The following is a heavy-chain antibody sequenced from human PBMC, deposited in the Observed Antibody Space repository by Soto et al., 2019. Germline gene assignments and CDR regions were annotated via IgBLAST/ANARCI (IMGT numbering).Heavy chain of an antibody. D-gene: IGHD2-2*01. V-gene: IGHV4-30-4*01. CDR3: AREVVQYGMDV. CDR1: GGSISSGDYY. J-gene: IGHJ6*02. Sequence: SETLSLTCTVSGGSISSGDYYWSWIRQPPGKGLEWIGYIYYSGSTYYNPSLKSRVTISVDTSKNQFSLKLSSVTAADTAVYYCAREVVQYGMDVWGQGTTVTVS. CDR2: IYYSGST.